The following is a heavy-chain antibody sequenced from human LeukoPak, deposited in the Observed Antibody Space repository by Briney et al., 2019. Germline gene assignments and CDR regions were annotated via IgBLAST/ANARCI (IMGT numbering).Heavy chain of an antibody. V-gene: IGHV3-74*01. CDR1: GFTFSSRW. D-gene: IGHD3-9*01. J-gene: IGHJ6*02. CDR3: ARDISRTMDV. Sequence: AGGSLRLSCVASGFTFSSRWMHWVRQAPGKGLVWVSIINTDGSTTRYADFVEGRFTISRDNARNILYLEMNSLRGEDTAVYFCARDISRTMDVWGQGTTVTVSS. CDR2: INTDGSTT.